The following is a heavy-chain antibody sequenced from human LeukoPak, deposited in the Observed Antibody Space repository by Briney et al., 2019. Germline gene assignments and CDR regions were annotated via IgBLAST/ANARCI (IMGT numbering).Heavy chain of an antibody. V-gene: IGHV1-18*01. CDR2: IITYNGSI. CDR1: GYNFPRYG. CDR3: TSGGWVRVSHDFDY. Sequence: ASVKVSCKSSGYNFPRYGVSWVRLAPGQGLEWMGSIITYNGSINFPRKFQGRVTMTADTSTSTVYMELRSLRSDDTAVYYCTSGGWVRVSHDFDYWGQGTLVTVSS. J-gene: IGHJ4*02. D-gene: IGHD6-19*01.